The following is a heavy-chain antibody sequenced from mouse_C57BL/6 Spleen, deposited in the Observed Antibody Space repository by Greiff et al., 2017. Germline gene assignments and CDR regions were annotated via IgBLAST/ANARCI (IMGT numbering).Heavy chain of an antibody. CDR1: GYTFTSYW. J-gene: IGHJ3*01. V-gene: IGHV1-72*01. CDR2: IDPNSGGT. CDR3: ARFEYDGSY. Sequence: QVQLQQPGPELVKPGASVKLSCKASGYTFTSYWMHWVKQRPGRGLEWIGRIDPNSGGTKYNEKFKSKATLTVDKPSSTAYMELISLTSEDYAVYYCARFEYDGSYWGQGTLVTVSA. D-gene: IGHD2-4*01.